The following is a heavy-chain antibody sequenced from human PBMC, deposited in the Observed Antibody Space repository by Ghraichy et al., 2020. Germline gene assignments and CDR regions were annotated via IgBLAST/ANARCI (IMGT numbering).Heavy chain of an antibody. J-gene: IGHJ6*02. D-gene: IGHD4-11*01. CDR3: ARGTGGDSNYPYYYYGMDV. Sequence: SQTLSLTCAISGDSVSSNSAAWNWIRQSPSRGLEWLGRTYYRSKWYNDYAVSVKSRITINPDTSKNQFSLQLNSVTPEDTAVYYCARGTGGDSNYPYYYYGMDVWGQGTTVTVSS. CDR1: GDSVSSNSAA. CDR2: TYYRSKWYN. V-gene: IGHV6-1*01.